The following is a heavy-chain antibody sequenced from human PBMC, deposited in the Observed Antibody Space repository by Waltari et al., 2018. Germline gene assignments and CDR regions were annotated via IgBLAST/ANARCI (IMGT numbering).Heavy chain of an antibody. V-gene: IGHV3-33*08. CDR2: IWYDGSNK. CDR3: ARGGNCGGDCYNFDY. Sequence: QVQLVESGGGVVQPGRSLRLSCAASGFTFSSYGMHWVRQAPGKGLEWVAVIWYDGSNKYYADSVKGRFTISRDNSKNTLYLQMNSLRAEDTAMYYCARGGNCGGDCYNFDYWGQGTLVTVSS. J-gene: IGHJ4*02. D-gene: IGHD2-21*01. CDR1: GFTFSSYG.